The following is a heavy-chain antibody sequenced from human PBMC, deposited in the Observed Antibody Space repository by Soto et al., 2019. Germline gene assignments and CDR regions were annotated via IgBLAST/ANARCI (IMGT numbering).Heavy chain of an antibody. CDR2: INPNSGGT. D-gene: IGHD2-2*02. CDR3: ARSLGVVPAAIKGYGMDV. V-gene: IGHV1-2*04. Sequence: QVQLVQSGAEVKKPGASVKVSCKASGYTFTGYYMHWVRQAPGQGLEWMGWINPNSGGTNYAQKFQGWVTMTRDTSISTAYMELSRLRFDDTAVYYCARSLGVVPAAIKGYGMDVWGQGTTVTVSS. J-gene: IGHJ6*02. CDR1: GYTFTGYY.